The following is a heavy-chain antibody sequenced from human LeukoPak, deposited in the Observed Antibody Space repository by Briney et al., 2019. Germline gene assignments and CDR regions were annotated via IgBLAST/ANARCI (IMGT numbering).Heavy chain of an antibody. CDR1: GFTFSSYG. J-gene: IGHJ4*02. Sequence: GGSLRLSCAASGFTFSSYGMHWVRQAPGKGLEWVAVIWYDGSNKYYADSVKGRFTISRDNSKNTLYLQMNSLRAEDTAVYYCARDKLALGLDPPDYWGQGTLVTVSS. CDR2: IWYDGSNK. CDR3: ARDKLALGLDPPDY. V-gene: IGHV3-33*01. D-gene: IGHD3-16*01.